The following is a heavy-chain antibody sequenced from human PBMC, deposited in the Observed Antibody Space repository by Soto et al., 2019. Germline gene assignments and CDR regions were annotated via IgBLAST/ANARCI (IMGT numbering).Heavy chain of an antibody. Sequence: SETLSLTCTVSGDSFFNYYWSWIRQPPGKGLEWIAYIHYRGSTNFNPSLKSRVTISADTSKNQFSLKVSSVTAADTAVYYCARALSPGYSYGYGYYGMDVWGQGTTV. D-gene: IGHD5-18*01. CDR1: GDSFFNYY. V-gene: IGHV4-59*01. J-gene: IGHJ6*02. CDR2: IHYRGST. CDR3: ARALSPGYSYGYGYYGMDV.